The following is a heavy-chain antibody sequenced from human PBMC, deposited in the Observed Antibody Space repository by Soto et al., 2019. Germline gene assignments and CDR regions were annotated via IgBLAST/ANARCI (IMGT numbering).Heavy chain of an antibody. Sequence: QVPLVESGGGVVQPGRSLRLSCAASGFTFSSYAMHWVRQAPGKGLEWVAVISYDGSNKYYADSVKGRFTISRDNSKNTLYLQMNSLRAEDTAVYYCARDKEGGDIWGQGTMVTVSS. V-gene: IGHV3-30-3*01. D-gene: IGHD3-16*01. CDR1: GFTFSSYA. J-gene: IGHJ3*02. CDR2: ISYDGSNK. CDR3: ARDKEGGDI.